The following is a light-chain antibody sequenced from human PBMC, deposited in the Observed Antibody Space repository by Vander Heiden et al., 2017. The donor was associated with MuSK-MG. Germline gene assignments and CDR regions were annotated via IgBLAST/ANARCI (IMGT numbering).Light chain of an antibody. V-gene: IGKV1-9*01. CDR3: QQLNSSPST. CDR1: QGISSY. CDR2: AAS. Sequence: DIQLTQSPSFLSASVGDRVTITCRASQGISSYLAWYQQKPGKAPNLLIYAASTLQSGVPSRFSGSGSGTEFTLTISSLQPEDFATYYCQQLNSSPSTFGQGTKMDIK. J-gene: IGKJ2*01.